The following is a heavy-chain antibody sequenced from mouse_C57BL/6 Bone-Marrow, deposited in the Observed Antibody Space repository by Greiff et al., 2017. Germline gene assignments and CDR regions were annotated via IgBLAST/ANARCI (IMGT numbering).Heavy chain of an antibody. Sequence: VQLQQPGAELVKPGASVKLSCKASGYTFTSYWMHWVKQRPGQGLEWIGMIHPNSGSTNYNEKFKSKATLTVDKSSSTAYMQLSSLTSEDSAVYYCASISYYDGSASGRYYFDCWGKGTTLTVSS. J-gene: IGHJ2*01. V-gene: IGHV1-64*01. CDR3: ASISYYDGSASGRYYFDC. CDR1: GYTFTSYW. D-gene: IGHD1-1*01. CDR2: IHPNSGST.